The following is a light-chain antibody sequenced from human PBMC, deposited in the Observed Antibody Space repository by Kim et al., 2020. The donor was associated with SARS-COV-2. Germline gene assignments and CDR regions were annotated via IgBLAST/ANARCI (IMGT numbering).Light chain of an antibody. J-gene: IGLJ1*01. CDR1: NTGSKS. CDR3: QVWDSSSDHPYV. V-gene: IGLV3-21*04. CDR2: YDS. Sequence: SYELTHPPSVSVAPGKTARINCGGNNTGSKSVNWYQQKPGKAPVLVIYYDSDRPSGIPERFSGSNSGNTATLTISRVEARDEADYYCQVWDSSSDHPYVFGTGTKVTV.